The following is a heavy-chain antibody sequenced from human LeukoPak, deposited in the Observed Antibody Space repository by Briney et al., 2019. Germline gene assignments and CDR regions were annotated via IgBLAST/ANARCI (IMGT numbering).Heavy chain of an antibody. CDR2: IRYDGSNK. CDR1: GFTFSSYG. J-gene: IGHJ3*01. V-gene: IGHV3-30*02. CDR3: VRGGYYGSGVFDL. Sequence: GGSLRLSCAASGFTFSSYGMHWVRQAPGKGLEWVAFIRYDGSNKYYADSVKGRFTISRDNSKNTLYVQMNSLRAEDTAVYYCVRGGYYGSGVFDLWGQGTMVTVSS. D-gene: IGHD3-10*01.